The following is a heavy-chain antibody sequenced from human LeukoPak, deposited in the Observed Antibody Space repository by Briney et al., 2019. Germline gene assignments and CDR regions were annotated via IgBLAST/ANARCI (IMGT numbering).Heavy chain of an antibody. V-gene: IGHV4-39*01. J-gene: IGHJ5*02. D-gene: IGHD3-3*02. CDR2: IYYSGST. Sequence: SETLSLTCTVSGGSISSSSYYWGWIRQPPGKGLEWIGSIYYSGSTYYNPSLKSRVTISVDTSENQFSLKLSSVTAADTAVYYCARPRIQNWFDPWGQGTLVTVSS. CDR1: GGSISSSSYY. CDR3: ARPRIQNWFDP.